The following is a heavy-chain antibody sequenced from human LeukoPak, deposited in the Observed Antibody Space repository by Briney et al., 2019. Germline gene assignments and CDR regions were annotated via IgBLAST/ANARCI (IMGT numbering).Heavy chain of an antibody. CDR2: IYPGDSDT. Sequence: GESLKISCKGSGYSFTSYWIGWVRQMPGKGLEWMGIIYPGDSDTRYSPSFQGQVTISADKSISTAYLQWSSLKASDTAMYYCARLRVVGYYYDSSGYYNDYWGQGTLVTVSS. D-gene: IGHD3-22*01. CDR1: GYSFTSYW. CDR3: ARLRVVGYYYDSSGYYNDY. V-gene: IGHV5-51*01. J-gene: IGHJ4*02.